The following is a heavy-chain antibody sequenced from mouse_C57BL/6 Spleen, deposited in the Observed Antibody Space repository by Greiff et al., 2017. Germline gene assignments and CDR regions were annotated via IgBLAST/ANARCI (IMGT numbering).Heavy chain of an antibody. CDR2: IRLKSDNYAT. CDR1: GFTFSNYW. D-gene: IGHD1-1*01. J-gene: IGHJ4*01. CDR3: TGLYGSSYYAMDY. Sequence: EVMLVESGGGLVQPGGSMKLSCVASGFTFSNYWMNWVRQSPEKGLEWVAQIRLKSDNYATHYAESVKGRFTISRDDSKSSVYLQMNNLRAEDTGIYYCTGLYGSSYYAMDYWGQGTSVTVSS. V-gene: IGHV6-3*01.